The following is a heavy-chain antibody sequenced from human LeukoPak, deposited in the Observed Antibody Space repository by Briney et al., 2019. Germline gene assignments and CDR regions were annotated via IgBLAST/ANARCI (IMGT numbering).Heavy chain of an antibody. CDR3: ARDSDYDILTRYYYYGMDV. V-gene: IGHV3-30-3*01. Sequence: GGSLRLSCAASGFTFSSYAMHWVRQAPGKGLEWVAVISYDGSNKYYADSVKGRFTIPRDNSKNTLYLQMNSLRAEDTAVYYCARDSDYDILTRYYYYGMDVWGQGTTVTVSS. J-gene: IGHJ6*02. CDR2: ISYDGSNK. CDR1: GFTFSSYA. D-gene: IGHD3-9*01.